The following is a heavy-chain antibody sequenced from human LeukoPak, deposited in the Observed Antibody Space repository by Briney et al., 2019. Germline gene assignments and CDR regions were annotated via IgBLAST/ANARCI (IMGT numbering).Heavy chain of an antibody. D-gene: IGHD3-10*01. CDR1: EFTFPMYW. J-gene: IGHJ6*03. CDR3: VREGSGSTHYMDV. CDR2: IKQDGSEK. V-gene: IGHV3-7*01. Sequence: GGSLRLSCAASEFTFPMYWMTWVRQAPGKGLEWVADIKQDGSEKYYVDSVKGRFTISRQNAKNSLFLQMDSLRVDDTAVYYCVREGSGSTHYMDVWGKGTTVTVSS.